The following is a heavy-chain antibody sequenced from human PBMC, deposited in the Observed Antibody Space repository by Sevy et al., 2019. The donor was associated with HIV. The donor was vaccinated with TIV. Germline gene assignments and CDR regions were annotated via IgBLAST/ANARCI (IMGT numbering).Heavy chain of an antibody. Sequence: SESLSLTCSVSGDSISNNYWSWIRQPPGKGLEWIGYIYYSGRTNYKPSLQSRVTISEDTSKNQFSLKLSSVTAADTAVYYCVKVGQSYYYAVDVWGQGTTVTVSS. CDR2: IYYSGRT. J-gene: IGHJ6*02. CDR3: VKVGQSYYYAVDV. V-gene: IGHV4-59*01. CDR1: GDSISNNY.